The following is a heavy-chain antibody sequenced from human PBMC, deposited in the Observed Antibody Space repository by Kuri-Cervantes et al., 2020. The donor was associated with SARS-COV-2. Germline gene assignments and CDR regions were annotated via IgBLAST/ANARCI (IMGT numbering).Heavy chain of an antibody. CDR1: GGSISSSSNY. CDR3: ARQIMSSIAIFGVVITRNWFDL. CDR2: IYDSGST. D-gene: IGHD3-3*01. V-gene: IGHV4-39*01. Sequence: AETLSLTCTVSGGSISSSSNYWGWIRQPPGKVLEWIGSIYDSGSTYYNPSLKSRVTISVETSKNQFSLKLSSVTAADTAAYYCARQIMSSIAIFGVVITRNWFDLWGQGTLVTVSS. J-gene: IGHJ5*02.